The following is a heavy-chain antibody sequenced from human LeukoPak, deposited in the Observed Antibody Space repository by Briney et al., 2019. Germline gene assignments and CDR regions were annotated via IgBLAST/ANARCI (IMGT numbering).Heavy chain of an antibody. V-gene: IGHV3-7*01. CDR2: IKEDGSER. Sequence: GGSLRLSCAASGFTFSSYWMSWVHQAPGKGLEWVANIKEDGSERNYVDSVKGRFTISRDNAKNSVYLQMNSLRVEDTAVYYCARNAFDIWGQGTMVTVSS. CDR1: GFTFSSYW. J-gene: IGHJ3*02. CDR3: ARNAFDI.